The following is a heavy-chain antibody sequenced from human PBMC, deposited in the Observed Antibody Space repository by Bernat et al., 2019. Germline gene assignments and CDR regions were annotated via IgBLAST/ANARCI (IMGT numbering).Heavy chain of an antibody. CDR2: IWYDGSNK. CDR3: ARSPPSWYSSSWYRAEVGIDY. D-gene: IGHD6-13*01. CDR1: GFTFSSYG. Sequence: QVQLVESGGGVVQPGRSLRLSCAASGFTFSSYGMHWVRQAPGKGLEWVAVIWYDGSNKYYADSVKGRFTISRDNSKNTLYLQMNSLRAEDTAVYYCARSPPSWYSSSWYRAEVGIDYWGQGTLVTVSS. J-gene: IGHJ4*02. V-gene: IGHV3-33*01.